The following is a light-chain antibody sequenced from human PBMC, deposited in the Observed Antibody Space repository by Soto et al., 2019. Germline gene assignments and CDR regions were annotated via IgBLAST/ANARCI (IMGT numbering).Light chain of an antibody. CDR3: QQYKSFWT. CDR2: DAS. V-gene: IGKV1-5*01. Sequence: DIQMTQSPSILSASVGDRVTITCRSSQTITNWLAWYQQXPGKAPRLLIYDASSSESWVPSRFSGSGSGTEFTLTISSLQSEDFATYYCQQYKSFWTFGQGTQVDIK. CDR1: QTITNW. J-gene: IGKJ1*01.